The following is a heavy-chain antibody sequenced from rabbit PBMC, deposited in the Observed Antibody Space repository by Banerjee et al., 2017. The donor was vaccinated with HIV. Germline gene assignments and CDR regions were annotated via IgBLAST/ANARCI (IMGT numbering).Heavy chain of an antibody. D-gene: IGHD4-1*01. CDR2: IYAGSGDST. Sequence: QSFEESGGYLAKPGASMILSCTASGFSFSSGRYTCWDRQAPGKGLEWIACIYAGSGDSTYYASWAKGRLTISKTSWTTVTLQMTSLTAADTATYFCARDLAGVIGWNFTLWGPGTLVTVS. CDR3: ARDLAGVIGWNFTL. V-gene: IGHV1S40*01. J-gene: IGHJ4*01. CDR1: GFSFSSGRY.